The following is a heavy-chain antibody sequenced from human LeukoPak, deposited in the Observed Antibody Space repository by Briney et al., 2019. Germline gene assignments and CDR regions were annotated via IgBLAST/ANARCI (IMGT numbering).Heavy chain of an antibody. CDR2: ISYDGSNK. CDR1: GFTFSSYA. Sequence: GGSLRLSCAASGFTFSSYAMHWVRQAPGKGLEWVAVISYDGSNKYYADSVKGRFTISGDNSKNTLYLQMNSLRAEDTAVYYCAREGRDTAMVNYGMDVWGQGTTVTVSS. J-gene: IGHJ6*02. CDR3: AREGRDTAMVNYGMDV. V-gene: IGHV3-30*04. D-gene: IGHD5-18*01.